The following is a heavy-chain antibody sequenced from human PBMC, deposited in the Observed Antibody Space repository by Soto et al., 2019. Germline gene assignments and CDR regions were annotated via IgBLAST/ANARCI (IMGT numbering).Heavy chain of an antibody. CDR2: IYWDDDE. V-gene: IGHV2-5*02. J-gene: IGHJ4*02. CDR1: GSSLSSSGVG. D-gene: IGHD3-16*01. Sequence: QITLKESGPTLVKPTQTLTLTCTFSGSSLSSSGVGVGWIRQPRGKALEWLALIYWDDDERYSPSLKSRLTITKDTSKHQVVLTMANMDPVDTATYYCAHALGGGSSSYFDYWGQGTLVTVSS. CDR3: AHALGGGSSSYFDY.